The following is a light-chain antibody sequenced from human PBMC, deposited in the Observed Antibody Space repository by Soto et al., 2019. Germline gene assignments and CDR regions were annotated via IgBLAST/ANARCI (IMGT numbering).Light chain of an antibody. J-gene: IGKJ5*01. Sequence: EIVLTQSPATLSLSPGERATLSCRASQSFSSYLAWYQQKPGQAPRLLIYDASKRATGIPVRFSGRGSGTDFTLTISSREPEDFAVYYCQQRSNWPPVITFGQGTRLEIK. CDR2: DAS. V-gene: IGKV3-11*01. CDR3: QQRSNWPPVIT. CDR1: QSFSSY.